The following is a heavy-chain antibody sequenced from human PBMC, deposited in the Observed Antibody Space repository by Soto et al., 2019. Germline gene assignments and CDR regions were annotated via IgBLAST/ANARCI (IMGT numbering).Heavy chain of an antibody. J-gene: IGHJ4*02. CDR3: AGGLGGKWNYFPGY. Sequence: EVQLVESGGGLVQPGGSLRLSCAASGFTFSSYWMSWARQAPGKGLEWVANIKQDGSEKYYVDSVKGRFTISRDNAKNSLYLQMNSLRAEDTAVYYCAGGLGGKWNYFPGYWGQGTLVTVSS. CDR2: IKQDGSEK. D-gene: IGHD1-7*01. CDR1: GFTFSSYW. V-gene: IGHV3-7*01.